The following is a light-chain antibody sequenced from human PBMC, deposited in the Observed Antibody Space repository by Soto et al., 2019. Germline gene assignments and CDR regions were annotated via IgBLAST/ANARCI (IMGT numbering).Light chain of an antibody. CDR1: QSVSSY. Sequence: EVGLTQSLVTLSLTPRERATLSCRASQSVSSYLAWYQQKPGQAPRLLIYDASNRATGIPARFSGSGSGTDLTLTISCLEPEDFAVYYCQQCSNWPIPFCQGTRLAIK. CDR3: QQCSNWPIP. J-gene: IGKJ5*01. CDR2: DAS. V-gene: IGKV3-11*01.